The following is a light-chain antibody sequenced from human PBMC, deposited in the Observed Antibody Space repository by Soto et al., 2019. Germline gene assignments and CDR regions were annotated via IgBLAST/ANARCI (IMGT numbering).Light chain of an antibody. CDR3: QRYGSSPWT. J-gene: IGKJ1*01. Sequence: EIVLTQSPDTLSLSPGERATLSCRASQSVSSSYLAWYQQTPGQAPRLLIYGASSRATGIPDRFSGSGSGTDFTLTISRLEPEDFAVYYCQRYGSSPWTFGQGTKVEIK. V-gene: IGKV3-20*01. CDR2: GAS. CDR1: QSVSSSY.